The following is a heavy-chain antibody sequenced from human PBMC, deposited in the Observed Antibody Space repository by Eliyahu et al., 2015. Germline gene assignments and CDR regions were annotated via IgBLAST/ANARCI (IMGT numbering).Heavy chain of an antibody. V-gene: IGHV1-58*01. CDR3: AATGVGSYGYPIDYDY. Sequence: QMQLVQSGPXVKKPGTSVKVSCKXSGFXFTSXAVQWVRQARGQRLEWXGWIVVGSGXTNYAKKFQERVTITRDMSTSTAYMELSXLRSEDTAVYYCAATGVGSYGYPIDYDYWGQGTLVTVSS. CDR2: IVVGSGXT. J-gene: IGHJ4*02. CDR1: GFXFTSXA. D-gene: IGHD5-18*01.